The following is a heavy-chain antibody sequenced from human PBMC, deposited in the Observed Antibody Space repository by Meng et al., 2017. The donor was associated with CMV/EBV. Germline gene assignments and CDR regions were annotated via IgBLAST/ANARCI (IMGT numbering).Heavy chain of an antibody. CDR2: ISYDGSNK. CDR1: GFTFSSYA. D-gene: IGHD3-3*01. CDR3: ARDRGYDFWSGSTDY. Sequence: GGSLRLSCAASGFTFSSYAMHWVRQAPGEGLEWVAVISYDGSNKYYADSVKGRFTISRDNSKNTLYLQMNSLRAEDTAVYYCARDRGYDFWSGSTDYWGQGTLVTVSS. J-gene: IGHJ4*02. V-gene: IGHV3-30-3*01.